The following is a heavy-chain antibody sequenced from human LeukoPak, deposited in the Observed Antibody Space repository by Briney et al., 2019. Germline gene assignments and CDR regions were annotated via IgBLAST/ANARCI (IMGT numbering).Heavy chain of an antibody. D-gene: IGHD2-8*02. Sequence: PGGSLRLSCSASGFTFSTYAIHWVRQAPGKGLQYVSSIGTSGISTYYADSVTGRFTISRDNSKNSLYLQMSNLRPEDTAVYYCVRGQEVVYTPTFDYWGQGVLVTVSS. J-gene: IGHJ4*02. CDR3: VRGQEVVYTPTFDY. V-gene: IGHV3-64D*09. CDR1: GFTFSTYA. CDR2: IGTSGIST.